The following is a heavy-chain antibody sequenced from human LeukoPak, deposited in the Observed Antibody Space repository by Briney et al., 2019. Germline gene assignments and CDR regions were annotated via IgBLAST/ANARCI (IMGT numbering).Heavy chain of an antibody. V-gene: IGHV4-59*01. CDR1: DGSIGSYY. CDR3: ATEPLHTSGYFDL. D-gene: IGHD1-26*01. J-gene: IGHJ2*01. Sequence: SETLSLTCTVSDGSIGSYYWNWIRQPPGKGLEWIGYINYRGSTNYNPSLKSRVTVSADTSKNQFSLKLTSVTAADSAVYYCATEPLHTSGYFDLWGRGTLVTVSS. CDR2: INYRGST.